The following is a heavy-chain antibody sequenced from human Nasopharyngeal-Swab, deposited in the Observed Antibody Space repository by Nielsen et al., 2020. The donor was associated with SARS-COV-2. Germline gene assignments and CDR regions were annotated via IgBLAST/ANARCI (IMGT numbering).Heavy chain of an antibody. CDR3: AKVKSGTSYDAFDI. CDR2: IYSAGQT. CDR1: GFTVSGNF. J-gene: IGHJ3*02. Sequence: GESLKISCAASGFTVSGNFMTWVRQAPGKGPEWVSVIYSAGQTNYADSVKGRFTISRDSSKNTLYLQMNSLRAEDTALYYCAKVKSGTSYDAFDIWGQGTMVTVSS. D-gene: IGHD1-26*01. V-gene: IGHV3-53*01.